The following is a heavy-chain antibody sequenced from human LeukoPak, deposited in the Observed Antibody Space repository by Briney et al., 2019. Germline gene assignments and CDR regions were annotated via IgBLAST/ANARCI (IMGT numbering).Heavy chain of an antibody. CDR2: IYYSGST. CDR1: GGSISSYY. V-gene: IGHV4-59*01. CDR3: ARDHSYYGSGYYYGMDV. J-gene: IGHJ6*02. Sequence: SETLSLTCTVSGGSISSYYWSWIRQPPGKGLEWIGYIYYSGSTNYNPSLKSRVTISVVTSKNQFSLKLSSVTAADTAVYYCARDHSYYGSGYYYGMDVWGQGTTVTVSS. D-gene: IGHD3-10*01.